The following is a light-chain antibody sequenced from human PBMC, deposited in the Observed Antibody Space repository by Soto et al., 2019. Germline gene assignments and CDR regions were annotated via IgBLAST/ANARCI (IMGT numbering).Light chain of an antibody. J-gene: IGKJ1*01. V-gene: IGKV3-20*01. Sequence: EIVLTQSPGTLSLSPGERATLSCRASQSVSNSYLAWYQQKPGQAPSLLIYGASSRATGIPERFSGSGSGTNFTLTISRLEPEDFAVYYCQQYATSWWTFGQGTKVEIK. CDR3: QQYATSWWT. CDR1: QSVSNSY. CDR2: GAS.